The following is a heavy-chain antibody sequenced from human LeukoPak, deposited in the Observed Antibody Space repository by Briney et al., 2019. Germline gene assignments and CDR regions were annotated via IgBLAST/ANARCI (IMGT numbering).Heavy chain of an antibody. V-gene: IGHV3-33*06. Sequence: GGSLRLSCAASGFTFSSYGMHWVRQAPGKGLEWVAVIWYDGSNKYYADSVKGRFTISRDNSKNTLYLQMNSLRAEDTAVYYCAKKFSRSAAGTVHYWGQGTLVTVSS. CDR2: IWYDGSNK. CDR1: GFTFSSYG. CDR3: AKKFSRSAAGTVHY. D-gene: IGHD6-13*01. J-gene: IGHJ4*02.